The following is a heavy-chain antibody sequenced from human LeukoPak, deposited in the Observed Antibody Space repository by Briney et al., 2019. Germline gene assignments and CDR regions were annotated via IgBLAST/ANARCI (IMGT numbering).Heavy chain of an antibody. D-gene: IGHD3-3*02. J-gene: IGHJ4*02. V-gene: IGHV3-74*01. CDR2: INSDGSST. CDR1: GFTFSSYW. CDR3: ARDGILGSHDY. Sequence: GGSLRLSCAASGFTFSSYWMHWVRQAPGKGLVWVSRINSDGSSTSYADSVKGRFTISRDNTENTLSLQITSLRAEDTAVYYCARDGILGSHDYWGQGTLVTVSS.